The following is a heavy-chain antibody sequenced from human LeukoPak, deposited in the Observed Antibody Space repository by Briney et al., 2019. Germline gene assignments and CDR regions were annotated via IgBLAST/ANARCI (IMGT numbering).Heavy chain of an antibody. CDR1: GFSFSSYA. J-gene: IGHJ1*01. V-gene: IGHV3-66*01. CDR2: IYSGGST. Sequence: GGSLRLSCAASGFSFSSYAMSWVRQAPGKGLEWVSLIYSGGSTYSADSVKGRFTISRDNSKNTLHLQMNSLRVEDTAVYYCARDTDYYGSGRHGYFDHWGQGTLVTVSS. D-gene: IGHD3-10*01. CDR3: ARDTDYYGSGRHGYFDH.